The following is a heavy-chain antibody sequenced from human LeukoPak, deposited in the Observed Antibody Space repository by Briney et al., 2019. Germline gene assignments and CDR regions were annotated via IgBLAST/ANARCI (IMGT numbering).Heavy chain of an antibody. D-gene: IGHD2-2*01. CDR1: GYTFTCYY. J-gene: IGHJ5*02. CDR3: ARGVGGAASP. CDR2: INPNSGGT. V-gene: IGHV1-2*02. Sequence: ASVKVSCKASGYTFTCYYMHWVRQAPGQRLEWMEWINPNSGGTNYAQKFQGRVIMTRDTSISTAYMELSRLRSDDTAVYYCARGVGGAASPWGQGTLVTVSS.